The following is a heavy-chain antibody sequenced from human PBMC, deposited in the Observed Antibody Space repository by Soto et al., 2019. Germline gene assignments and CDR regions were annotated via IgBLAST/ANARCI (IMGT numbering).Heavy chain of an antibody. CDR1: GSSISSGYY. CDR2: IYHSGST. V-gene: IGHV4-38-2*01. J-gene: IGHJ4*02. CDR3: ARAPGDIVYSFDD. D-gene: IGHD5-12*01. Sequence: SEPLSLTCAVSGSSISSGYYWGWIRQPPGKGLEWIGSIYHSGSTYYNPSLKSRVIVSVDTSKNQFSLKLSSVTAADTAVYHWARAPGDIVYSFDDCGQGTLVTVSS.